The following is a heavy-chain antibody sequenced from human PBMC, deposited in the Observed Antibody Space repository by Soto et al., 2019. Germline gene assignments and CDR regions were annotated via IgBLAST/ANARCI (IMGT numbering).Heavy chain of an antibody. D-gene: IGHD3-16*02. J-gene: IGHJ3*02. Sequence: GASVKVSCKASGYTFTSYDINWVRQATGQGLEWMGWMNPNSGNTGYAQKFQGRVTMTRNTSISTAYMELSSLRSEDTAVYYCARKHLGELSSPPDAFDIWGQGTMVTVS. CDR3: ARKHLGELSSPPDAFDI. V-gene: IGHV1-8*01. CDR2: MNPNSGNT. CDR1: GYTFTSYD.